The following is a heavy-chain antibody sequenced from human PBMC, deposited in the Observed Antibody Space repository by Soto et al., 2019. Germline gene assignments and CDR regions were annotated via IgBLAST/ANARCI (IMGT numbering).Heavy chain of an antibody. CDR1: GFTFSGSA. D-gene: IGHD3-3*01. J-gene: IGHJ6*02. CDR2: IRSKANSYAT. V-gene: IGHV3-73*01. CDR3: TPQGVAVGTSTYYYGMDV. Sequence: GGSLRLSCAASGFTFSGSAMHWVRQASGKGLEWVGRIRSKANSYATAYAASVKGRFTISRDDSKNTAYLQMNSLKTEDTAVYYCTPQGVAVGTSTYYYGMDVWGQGTTVTVSS.